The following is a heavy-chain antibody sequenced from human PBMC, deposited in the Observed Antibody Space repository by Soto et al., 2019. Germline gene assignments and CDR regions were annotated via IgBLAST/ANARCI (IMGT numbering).Heavy chain of an antibody. Sequence: GASVKVSCKASGYTFTSYYMHWVRPAPGQGLEWMGIINPDGGSTRYAQNFQGRVTMTRDTSTTTVYMELSSLRSEDTAVYYCAKAPRGGGSITTCSAPNESWGQGTLVTVSS. CDR2: INPDGGST. J-gene: IGHJ4*02. CDR1: GYTFTSYY. V-gene: IGHV1-46*01. D-gene: IGHD3-3*02. CDR3: AKAPRGGGSITTCSAPNES.